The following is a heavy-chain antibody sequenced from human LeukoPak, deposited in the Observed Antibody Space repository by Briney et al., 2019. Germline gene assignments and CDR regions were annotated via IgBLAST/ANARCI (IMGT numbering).Heavy chain of an antibody. Sequence: PGGSLRLSCAASGFTVSSNYMSWVRQAPGKGLELVSVIYSGGSTYYADSVKGRFTISRDNSKNTLYLQMNSLRAEDTAVYYCARAGIRRAFDYWGQGTLVTVSS. V-gene: IGHV3-53*01. J-gene: IGHJ4*02. CDR1: GFTVSSNY. CDR2: IYSGGST. D-gene: IGHD1-14*01. CDR3: ARAGIRRAFDY.